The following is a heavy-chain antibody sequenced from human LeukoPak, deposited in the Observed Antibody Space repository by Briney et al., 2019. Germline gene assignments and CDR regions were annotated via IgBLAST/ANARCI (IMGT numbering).Heavy chain of an antibody. Sequence: GGSLRLSCAASGFTFDSYAMSWARQAPGKGLEWVSAVSRFGGTTYYADSAKGRFTISRDNSNNTVYLQMNSLRAEDTAVYYCARGTPITGFDIWGQGTMVTVSS. J-gene: IGHJ3*02. CDR1: GFTFDSYA. D-gene: IGHD1-14*01. CDR2: VSRFGGTT. V-gene: IGHV3-23*01. CDR3: ARGTPITGFDI.